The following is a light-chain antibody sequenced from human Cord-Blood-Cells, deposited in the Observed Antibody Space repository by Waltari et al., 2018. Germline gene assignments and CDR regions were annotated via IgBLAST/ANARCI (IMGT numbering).Light chain of an antibody. J-gene: IGKJ1*01. CDR2: GAS. CDR3: QQYNNWPPWT. Sequence: EIVMTQSPATLSVSPGERATLPCRASQSVRRNLAWYQQKPGQAPRLLIYGASTRATGIPARFSGSGSGTEFTLTISSLQSEDFAVYYCQQYNNWPPWTFGQGTKVEIK. CDR1: QSVRRN. V-gene: IGKV3-15*01.